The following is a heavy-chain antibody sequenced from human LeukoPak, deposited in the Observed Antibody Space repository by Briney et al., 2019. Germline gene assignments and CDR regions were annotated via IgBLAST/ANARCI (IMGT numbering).Heavy chain of an antibody. J-gene: IGHJ4*02. V-gene: IGHV1-69*05. Sequence: SVKVSCKASGGTFTSYAISWVRQAPGQGLEWMGRIIPIFGTANYAQKFQGRVTITTDESTSTAYMELSSLRSEDTAVYYCARTYCGGDCSRYYFDYWGQGTLVTVSS. CDR1: GGTFTSYA. CDR2: IIPIFGTA. CDR3: ARTYCGGDCSRYYFDY. D-gene: IGHD2-21*02.